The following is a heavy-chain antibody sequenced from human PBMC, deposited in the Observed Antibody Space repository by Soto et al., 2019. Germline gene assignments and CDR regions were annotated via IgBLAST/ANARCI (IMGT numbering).Heavy chain of an antibody. V-gene: IGHV3-74*01. D-gene: IGHD6-19*01. CDR1: GFTFSSYW. Sequence: EVQLVESGGGLVQPGGSLRLSCAASGFTFSSYWMHWVRQAPGKGLVWVSRINSDGSSTSYADSVKGRFTISRDNAKKQLYLQRNSLRAEDKGGNYRAREWLAASLNGFDPWGQGTLVTVSS. J-gene: IGHJ5*02. CDR2: INSDGSST. CDR3: AREWLAASLNGFDP.